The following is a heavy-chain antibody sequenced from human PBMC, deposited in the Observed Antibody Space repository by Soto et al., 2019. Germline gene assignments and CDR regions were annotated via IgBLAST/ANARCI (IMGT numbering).Heavy chain of an antibody. D-gene: IGHD6-19*01. Sequence: SETLSLTCTVSGGSISSSSYYWGWIRQPPGKGLEWIGSIYYSGSTYYNPSLKSRVTISVDTSKNQFSLKLSSVTAADTAVYYCRKEYSSGWYLGLYGMDVWGQGTTVTVSS. J-gene: IGHJ6*02. CDR3: RKEYSSGWYLGLYGMDV. V-gene: IGHV4-39*01. CDR1: GGSISSSSYY. CDR2: IYYSGST.